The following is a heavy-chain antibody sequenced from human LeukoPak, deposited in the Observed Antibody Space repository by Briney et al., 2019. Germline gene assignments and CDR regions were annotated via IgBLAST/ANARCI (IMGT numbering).Heavy chain of an antibody. V-gene: IGHV3-7*04. CDR1: GFTFSSYA. J-gene: IGHJ4*02. Sequence: GGPLRLSCAASGFTFSSYAMNWVRQAPGKGLEWVANIKQDGGEKYYVDSVKGRFTISRDNAKNSLYLQMNSPRPEDTAVYYCAGRGDGNLYYFDHWGQGTLVTASS. D-gene: IGHD5-24*01. CDR2: IKQDGGEK. CDR3: AGRGDGNLYYFDH.